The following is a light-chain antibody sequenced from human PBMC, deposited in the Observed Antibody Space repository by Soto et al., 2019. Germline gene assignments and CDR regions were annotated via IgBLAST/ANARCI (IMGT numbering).Light chain of an antibody. V-gene: IGKV3-11*01. CDR1: QSVSSY. Sequence: EIVLTQSPATLSLSPGERATLSCRASQSVSSYLAWYQQKPGQAPRLLIYDASNRATGIPARFSGSGSGTDFTLTISRLEPEDFAVYYCQQRSNWPPTVGQGTKLEI. J-gene: IGKJ2*01. CDR3: QQRSNWPPT. CDR2: DAS.